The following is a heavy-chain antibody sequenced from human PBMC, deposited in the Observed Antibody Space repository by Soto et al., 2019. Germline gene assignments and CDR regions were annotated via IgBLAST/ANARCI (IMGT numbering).Heavy chain of an antibody. J-gene: IGHJ4*02. CDR2: ISGSGGST. D-gene: IGHD2-15*01. Sequence: GGSLRLSCAASGFTFSSYAMSWVRQAPGKGLEWVSAISGSGGSTYYADSVKGRFTISRINSKNTLYLQMNSLRAEDTAIYYCAKDPNDFWSCLLGSCYSEGISAVDYWGQGTLVTVSS. CDR1: GFTFSSYA. V-gene: IGHV3-23*01. CDR3: AKDPNDFWSCLLGSCYSEGISAVDY.